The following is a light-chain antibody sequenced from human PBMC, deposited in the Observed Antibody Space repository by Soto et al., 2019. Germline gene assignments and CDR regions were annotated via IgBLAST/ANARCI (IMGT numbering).Light chain of an antibody. Sequence: EIVLTQSPGTLSLSPGERATISCRASQSVSSSYLAWYQQKPGQAPRLLIYGASSRATGIPDRFSGSGSGTDFTLTISRLEPKDFAVYYCQQYGSSPLTFGGGTKVDIK. CDR3: QQYGSSPLT. V-gene: IGKV3-20*01. J-gene: IGKJ4*01. CDR1: QSVSSSY. CDR2: GAS.